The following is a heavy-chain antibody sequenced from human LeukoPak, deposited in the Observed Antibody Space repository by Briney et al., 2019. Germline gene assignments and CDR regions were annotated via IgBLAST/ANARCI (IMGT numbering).Heavy chain of an antibody. CDR2: MNPNSGNT. D-gene: IGHD5-18*01. CDR3: ARIVYSYGYNYYYYYMDV. J-gene: IGHJ6*03. CDR1: GYTFTSYD. Sequence: ASVTVSCKASGYTFTSYDINWVRQATGQGLEWMGWMNPNSGNTGYAQKFQGRVTMTRNTSISTAYMELSSLRSEDTAVYYCARIVYSYGYNYYYYYMDVWGKGTTVTVSS. V-gene: IGHV1-8*01.